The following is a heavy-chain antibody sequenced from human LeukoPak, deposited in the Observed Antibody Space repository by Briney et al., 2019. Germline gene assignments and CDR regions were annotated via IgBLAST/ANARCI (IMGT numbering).Heavy chain of an antibody. CDR3: ARGTFSGCSYGQGSPMFDY. V-gene: IGHV4-61*01. Sequence: PSETLSLTCTVSGGSVSSGSYYWSWIRQPPGKGLEWIGYIYYSGSTNYNPSLKSRVTISVDTSKNQFSLKLSSVTAADTAVYYCARGTFSGCSYGQGSPMFDYWGQGTLVTVSS. CDR1: GGSVSSGSYY. CDR2: IYYSGST. D-gene: IGHD5-18*01. J-gene: IGHJ4*02.